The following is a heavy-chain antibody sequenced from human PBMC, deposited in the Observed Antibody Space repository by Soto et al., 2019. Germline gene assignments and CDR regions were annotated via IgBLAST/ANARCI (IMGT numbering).Heavy chain of an antibody. CDR1: GFSLSTSGVG. CDR2: IYWDDDK. Sequence: QITLKESGPPPVKPTQTLTLTCTFSGFSLSTSGVGVGWIRQPPGKALEWLALIYWDDDKRYSPSLKSRLTITKDTSKNQVVLTMTNMDPVDTATYYCAREDTAMALDYWGQGTLVTVSS. D-gene: IGHD5-18*01. J-gene: IGHJ4*02. V-gene: IGHV2-5*02. CDR3: AREDTAMALDY.